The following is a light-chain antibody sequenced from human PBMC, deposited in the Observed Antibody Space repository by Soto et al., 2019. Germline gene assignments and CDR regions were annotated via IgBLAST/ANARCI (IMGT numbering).Light chain of an antibody. CDR2: DAS. CDR1: QSISSW. J-gene: IGKJ1*01. CDR3: QQYNSYST. V-gene: IGKV1-5*01. Sequence: DIQMTQSPSTLSASVGDRVTITFRASQSISSWLAWYQQKPGKAPKLLIYDASSLESGVPSRFSGSGSGTEFTLTISSLQPDDFATYYCQQYNSYSTFGRGTKVDIK.